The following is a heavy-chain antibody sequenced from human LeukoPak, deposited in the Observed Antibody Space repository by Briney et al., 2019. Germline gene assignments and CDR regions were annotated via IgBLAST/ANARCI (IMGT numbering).Heavy chain of an antibody. D-gene: IGHD6-13*01. CDR2: ISAYNGNT. Sequence: GASVKVSCKASGYTFTSYGISWVRQAPGQGLEWMGWISAYNGNTNYAQKLQGRVTMTTDTSTSTAYMELRSLRSDDTAVYYCAREGDSSSWYIRGGYYYYGMDVWGQGTTVTVSS. J-gene: IGHJ6*02. CDR3: AREGDSSSWYIRGGYYYYGMDV. CDR1: GYTFTSYG. V-gene: IGHV1-18*01.